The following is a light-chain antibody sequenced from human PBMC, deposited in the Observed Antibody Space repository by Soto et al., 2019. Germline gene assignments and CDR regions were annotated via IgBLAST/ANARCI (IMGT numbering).Light chain of an antibody. V-gene: IGKV1-6*01. J-gene: IGKJ1*01. CDR2: GAT. Sequence: AIPMTQSPSSLSASIGDRVTITCRASQGIRNDLGWYQQKPGKAPTLLIYGATTLYSGVPSRFSGSGSGTYFTLTISRLQPEDFATYYCLQDYDYPWTFGQGTKVEVK. CDR3: LQDYDYPWT. CDR1: QGIRND.